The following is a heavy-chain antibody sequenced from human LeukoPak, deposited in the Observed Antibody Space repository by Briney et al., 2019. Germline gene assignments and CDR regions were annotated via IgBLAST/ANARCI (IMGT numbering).Heavy chain of an antibody. J-gene: IGHJ4*02. CDR2: ISYDGSNK. V-gene: IGHV3-30-3*01. D-gene: IGHD6-13*01. CDR3: ARSSISHIAAAGDFDY. CDR1: GFTFSSYA. Sequence: PGRSLRLSCAASGFTFSSYAMHWVRQAPGKGLEWVAVISYDGSNKYYADSVKGRFTISRDNSKNTLYLQMNSLRAEDTAVYYCARSSISHIAAAGDFDYWGQGTLVTVSS.